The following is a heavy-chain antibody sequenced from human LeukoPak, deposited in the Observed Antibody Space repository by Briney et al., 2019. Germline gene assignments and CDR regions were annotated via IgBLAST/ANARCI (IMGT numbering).Heavy chain of an antibody. Sequence: GGSLRLSCVASGFDFNYYDMNWVRQAPGKGLEWVSSISSSSSYIYFADSTKGRFTISRDNANSSVFLRMNSLRPEDTAVYYCARRGGLSSGRGFDHWGQGTLVTVSS. V-gene: IGHV3-21*01. J-gene: IGHJ4*02. CDR1: GFDFNYYD. CDR3: ARRGGLSSGRGFDH. D-gene: IGHD3-16*01. CDR2: ISSSSSYI.